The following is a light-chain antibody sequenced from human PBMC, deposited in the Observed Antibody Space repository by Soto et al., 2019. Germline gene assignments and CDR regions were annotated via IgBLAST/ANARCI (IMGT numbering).Light chain of an antibody. CDR2: AAS. V-gene: IGKV1-8*01. J-gene: IGKJ1*01. Sequence: AIRMTQSPSSFSASTGDRVTITCRAGQGISSYLAWYQQKPGKAPKLLIYAASTLQSGVPSRFSGSGSGTDFTLTISCLQSEDFATYYCQQYYSHPQAFGQGTKVDI. CDR1: QGISSY. CDR3: QQYYSHPQA.